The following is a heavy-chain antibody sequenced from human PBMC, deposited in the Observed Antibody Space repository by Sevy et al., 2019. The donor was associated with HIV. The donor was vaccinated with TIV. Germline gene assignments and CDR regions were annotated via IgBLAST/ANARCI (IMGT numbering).Heavy chain of an antibody. D-gene: IGHD2-2*01. CDR3: AKDLAPFTQPRDSFDI. CDR1: GFTFDDYA. V-gene: IGHV3-9*01. CDR2: ISWNSGTI. J-gene: IGHJ3*02. Sequence: GGSLRLSCTASGFTFDDYAVHWVRQAPGKGLEWVSGISWNSGTIGFVDSVKGRFTISRDNAKNSLYLQMNSLRADDTALYYCAKDLAPFTQPRDSFDIWGQGTMVTVSS.